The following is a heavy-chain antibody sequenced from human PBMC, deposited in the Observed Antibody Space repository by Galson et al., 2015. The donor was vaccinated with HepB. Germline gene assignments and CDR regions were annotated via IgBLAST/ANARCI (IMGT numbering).Heavy chain of an antibody. D-gene: IGHD3-22*01. CDR3: ARNNDYNYYDSSSRGAFDI. CDR2: INPNSGGT. Sequence: SVKVSCKASGYTFTGYHMHWVRQTPGQGLEWMGWINPNSGGTNYAQKFQGWVTMTRDTSISTAYMELSRLRSDDTAVYYCARNNDYNYYDSSSRGAFDIWGQGTMVTVSS. J-gene: IGHJ3*02. V-gene: IGHV1-2*04. CDR1: GYTFTGYH.